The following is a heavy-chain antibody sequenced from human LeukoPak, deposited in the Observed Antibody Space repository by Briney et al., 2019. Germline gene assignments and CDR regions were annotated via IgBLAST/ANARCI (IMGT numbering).Heavy chain of an antibody. Sequence: PGGSLRLSCAASGFTFSSYSMNWVRQAPGKGLEWVSSISSSSYIYYADSVKGRFTISRDNAKNSLYLQMNSLRAEDTAVYYCARDLLPHYDILTGYSPSHFDYWGQGTLVTVSS. CDR3: ARDLLPHYDILTGYSPSHFDY. V-gene: IGHV3-21*01. D-gene: IGHD3-9*01. J-gene: IGHJ4*02. CDR2: ISSSSYI. CDR1: GFTFSSYS.